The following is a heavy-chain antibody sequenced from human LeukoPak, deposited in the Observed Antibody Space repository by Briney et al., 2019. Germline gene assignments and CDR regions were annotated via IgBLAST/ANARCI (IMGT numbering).Heavy chain of an antibody. D-gene: IGHD6-25*01. CDR1: GFTFSTYS. Sequence: GGSLRLPCAASGFTFSTYSMNWVLQAPGQGLEWVSSISSSSTYIYYADSVKGRFTISRDNAKNSLYLQMNSLRAEDTAVYYCARDSSDFYYWGQGTLVTVSS. V-gene: IGHV3-21*01. CDR3: ARDSSDFYY. CDR2: ISSSSTYI. J-gene: IGHJ4*02.